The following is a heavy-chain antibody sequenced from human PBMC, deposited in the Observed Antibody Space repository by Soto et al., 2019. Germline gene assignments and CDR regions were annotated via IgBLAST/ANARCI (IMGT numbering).Heavy chain of an antibody. CDR2: IYHRGGT. CDR1: GGSISSVGYS. D-gene: IGHD5-12*01. CDR3: ARRRGFPYYYGMDV. Sequence: QLQLQESGSGRVKPSQTLSLTGAASGGSISSVGYSWSWIGRPPGKDLEGIGCIYHRGGTYYTPSLKSRVTISVDRSRNQFSLKLSSVTAADTAVYYCARRRGFPYYYGMDVWGQGTTVTVSS. V-gene: IGHV4-30-2*01. J-gene: IGHJ6*02.